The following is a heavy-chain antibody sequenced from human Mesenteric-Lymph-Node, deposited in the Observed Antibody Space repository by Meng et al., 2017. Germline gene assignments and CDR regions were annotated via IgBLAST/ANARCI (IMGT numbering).Heavy chain of an antibody. J-gene: IGHJ4*02. Sequence: QVQLQESGPGLVKPSGTLSLTCAVSDGSLSSTNWWSWVRQPPGKGLDWIAEISHGGNSKYNPSLKSRVTISVDMSKNQVSLKLTSVTAADTAVYFCVRNFDSWGQGTLVTVYS. CDR1: DGSLSSTNW. CDR2: ISHGGNS. V-gene: IGHV4-4*02. CDR3: VRNFDS.